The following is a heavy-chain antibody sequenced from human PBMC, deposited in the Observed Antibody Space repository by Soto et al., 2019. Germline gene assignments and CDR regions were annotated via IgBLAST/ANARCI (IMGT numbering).Heavy chain of an antibody. CDR2: IWQDGNKK. CDR1: GFSFRSYG. CDR3: ARDRLTGTAEWHSLDS. Sequence: QLVESGGGVVQPGGSLRLSCAASGFSFRSYGMTWVRQAPGKGLEWVAVIWQDGNKKYHADSVQGRFTVSRDNSKNTLYLQMNYLRPEDTAVYYCARDRLTGTAEWHSLDSWGQGTQVTVSS. D-gene: IGHD7-27*01. V-gene: IGHV3-33*01. J-gene: IGHJ4*02.